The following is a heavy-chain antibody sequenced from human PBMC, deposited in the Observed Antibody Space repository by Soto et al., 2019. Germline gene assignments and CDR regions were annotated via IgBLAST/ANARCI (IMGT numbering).Heavy chain of an antibody. CDR1: GFTFSSYW. D-gene: IGHD3-22*01. CDR3: ARDDDSSGYYYGDNFDY. Sequence: GGSLRLSCVASGFTFSSYWMHWVRQAPGKGLVWVSRINSDGSSTSYADSVKGRFTISRDNAKNTLYLQMNSLRAEDTAVYYCARDDDSSGYYYGDNFDYWGQGTLVTVSS. CDR2: INSDGSST. V-gene: IGHV3-74*01. J-gene: IGHJ4*02.